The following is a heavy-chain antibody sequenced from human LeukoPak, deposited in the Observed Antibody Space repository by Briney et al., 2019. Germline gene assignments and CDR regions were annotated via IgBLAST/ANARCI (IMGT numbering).Heavy chain of an antibody. CDR2: IYYSGST. CDR3: YSSGWYDYYYYYMDV. Sequence: SETLSLTCTVSGGSISSGDYYWSWIRQPPGKGLEWIGYIYYSGSTYYNPSLKSRVTISVDTSKNQFSLKLSSVTAADTAVYYSYSSGWYDYYYYYMDVWGKGTTVTVSS. V-gene: IGHV4-30-4*08. J-gene: IGHJ6*03. D-gene: IGHD6-19*01. CDR1: GGSISSGDYY.